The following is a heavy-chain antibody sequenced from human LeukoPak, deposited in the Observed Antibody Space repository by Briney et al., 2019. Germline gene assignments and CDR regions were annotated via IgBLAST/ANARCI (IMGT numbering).Heavy chain of an antibody. CDR3: AKDPYSSVSLHLDY. V-gene: IGHV3-30*18. Sequence: PGGSLRLSCEASGFTFSTGFTFSSYAMHWVRQAPGKGLEWVALISYDGSNKYYADSVKGRFTISRDNSKNTLYLQMNSLRAEDTAVYYCAKDPYSSVSLHLDYWGQGTLVTVSS. J-gene: IGHJ4*01. CDR2: ISYDGSNK. D-gene: IGHD4-11*01. CDR1: GFTFSTGFTFSSYA.